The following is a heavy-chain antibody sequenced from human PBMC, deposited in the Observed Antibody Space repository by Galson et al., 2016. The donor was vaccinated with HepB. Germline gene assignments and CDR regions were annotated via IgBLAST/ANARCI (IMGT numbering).Heavy chain of an antibody. CDR3: AKTRSSTGWSEFDS. CDR2: IWSDGNNK. J-gene: IGHJ4*02. D-gene: IGHD6-19*01. V-gene: IGHV3-33*06. CDR1: GFTFSTYG. Sequence: SLRLSCAASGFTFSTYGMHWVRQAPGKGLQWVAVIWSDGNNKYYEDSVKGRFTISRDNSKNTLFMEMNSLRGDDTAVYFCAKTRSSTGWSEFDSWGQGTLVTVSS.